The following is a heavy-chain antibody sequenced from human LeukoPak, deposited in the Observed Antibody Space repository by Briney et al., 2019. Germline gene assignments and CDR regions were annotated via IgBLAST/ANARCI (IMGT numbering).Heavy chain of an antibody. CDR3: ARDHLGDSYSDY. J-gene: IGHJ4*02. CDR1: GFTFSTYA. Sequence: GESLRLSCETSGFTFSTYAMSWVRQAPGKGLEWVSVISGSGVSTYYGDSVKGRFTISRDNSKNTLHLQMNSLRAEDTAVYYCARDHLGDSYSDYWGQGTLVTVSS. CDR2: ISGSGVST. D-gene: IGHD3-10*01. V-gene: IGHV3-23*01.